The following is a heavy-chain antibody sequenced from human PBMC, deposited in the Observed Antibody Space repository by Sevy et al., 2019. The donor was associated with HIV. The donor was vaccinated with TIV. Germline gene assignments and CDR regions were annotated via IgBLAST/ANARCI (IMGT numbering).Heavy chain of an antibody. V-gene: IGHV3-33*06. J-gene: IGHJ3*01. CDR2: IWYDGSNK. CDR1: GFSLSGYG. Sequence: GGSLRLSCAASGFSLSGYGMHWVRQAPGKGLEWVAVIWYDGSNKEYADSVKGRFTISRDNSKNTLYLQMNSLRAEDTAVYYCAKALNPALESMIEVIFRSLKGFDVWGQGTMVTVSS. D-gene: IGHD3-22*01. CDR3: AKALNPALESMIEVIFRSLKGFDV.